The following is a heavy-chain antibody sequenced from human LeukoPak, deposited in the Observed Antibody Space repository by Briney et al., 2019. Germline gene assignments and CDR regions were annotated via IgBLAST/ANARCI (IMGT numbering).Heavy chain of an antibody. D-gene: IGHD6-19*01. Sequence: PGGSLRLSCAASGFTFSSYWVSWVRQAPGKGLEWVANIKQDGSEKYYVDSVKGRFTIPRDNAKNSLYLQMNSLRAEDTAVYYCAREYSSGWLGWFDPWGQGTLVTVSS. CDR2: IKQDGSEK. V-gene: IGHV3-7*01. CDR1: GFTFSSYW. CDR3: AREYSSGWLGWFDP. J-gene: IGHJ5*02.